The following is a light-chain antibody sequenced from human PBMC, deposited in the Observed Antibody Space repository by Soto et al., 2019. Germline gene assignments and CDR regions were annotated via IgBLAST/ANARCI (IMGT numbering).Light chain of an antibody. V-gene: IGKV3-20*01. Sequence: DIVLTQSPGTLSLSPGERSTLSCKTSQSSGSNFLAWYQHKPGQAPRLLIYASSNRATGIPDRFTGSASGTDFTLTINRLEPEDFAVYYCQLCGISPHFGQGTLLEIK. CDR3: QLCGISPH. CDR2: ASS. CDR1: QSSGSNF. J-gene: IGKJ5*01.